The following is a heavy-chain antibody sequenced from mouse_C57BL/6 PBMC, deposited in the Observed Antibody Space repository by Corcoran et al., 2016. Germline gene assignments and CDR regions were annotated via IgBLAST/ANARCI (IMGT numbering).Heavy chain of an antibody. Sequence: EVQLQQSGPELVKPGASVKISCKASGYTFTDYYMNRVKQSHGKSLDWIGDINPNNGGTSYNQKFKGKATLTVDKSSSTAYMELRSLTSDDSAVYYCAVYYYGSSLYYFDYWGQGTTLTVSS. J-gene: IGHJ2*01. D-gene: IGHD1-1*01. CDR1: GYTFTDYY. V-gene: IGHV1-26*01. CDR2: INPNNGGT. CDR3: AVYYYGSSLYYFDY.